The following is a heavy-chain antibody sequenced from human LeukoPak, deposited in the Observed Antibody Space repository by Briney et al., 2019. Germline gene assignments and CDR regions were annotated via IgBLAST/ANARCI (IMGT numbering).Heavy chain of an antibody. V-gene: IGHV4-59*01. Sequence: SETLSLTCAVYGGPFSGYYWSWIRQPPGKGLEWIGYIYYSGSTNYNPSLKSRVTISVDTSRNQFSLKLSSVTAADTAVYYCAREQRGGYSSGWSWGQGTLVTVSS. CDR2: IYYSGST. D-gene: IGHD6-19*01. J-gene: IGHJ5*02. CDR1: GGPFSGYY. CDR3: AREQRGGYSSGWS.